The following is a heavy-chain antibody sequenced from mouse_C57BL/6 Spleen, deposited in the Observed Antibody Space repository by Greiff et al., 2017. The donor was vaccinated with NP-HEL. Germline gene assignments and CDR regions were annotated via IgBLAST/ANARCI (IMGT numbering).Heavy chain of an antibody. CDR1: GYTFTSYW. D-gene: IGHD2-4*01. V-gene: IGHV1-53*01. J-gene: IGHJ2*01. CDR3: ARSIYYDYDRGYYFGY. CDR2: INPSNGGT. Sequence: VQLQQPGTELVKPGASVKLSCKASGYTFTSYWMHWVKQRPGQGLEWIGNINPSNGGTNYNEKFKSKATLTVDKSSSTAYMQLSSLTSEDSAVYYGARSIYYDYDRGYYFGYWGQGTTLTVSS.